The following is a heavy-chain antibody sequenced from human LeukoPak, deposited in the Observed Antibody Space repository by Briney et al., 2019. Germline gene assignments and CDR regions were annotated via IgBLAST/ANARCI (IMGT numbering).Heavy chain of an antibody. D-gene: IGHD3-16*01. CDR1: GGSFSGYY. J-gene: IGHJ4*02. Sequence: PSETLSLTCAVYGGSFSGYYWSWIRQPPGKGLEWIGEINHSGSTNYNPSLKSRVTISVDTSENQFSLKLSSVTAADTAVYYCAVEVPHTFSFDYWGQGTLVTVSS. CDR2: INHSGST. V-gene: IGHV4-34*01. CDR3: AVEVPHTFSFDY.